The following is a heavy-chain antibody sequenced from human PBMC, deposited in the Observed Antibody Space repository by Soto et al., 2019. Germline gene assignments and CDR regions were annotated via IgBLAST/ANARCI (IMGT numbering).Heavy chain of an antibody. D-gene: IGHD6-19*01. CDR3: ARGIAVAGTGYYYGMDV. Sequence: QVQLVESGGGVVQPGRFLRLSCAASGFTFSSYAMHWVRQAPGKGLEWVAVISYDGSNKYYADSVKGRFTISRDNSKNTLYLQMNSLRAEDTAVYYCARGIAVAGTGYYYGMDVWGQGTTVTVSS. J-gene: IGHJ6*02. V-gene: IGHV3-30-3*01. CDR1: GFTFSSYA. CDR2: ISYDGSNK.